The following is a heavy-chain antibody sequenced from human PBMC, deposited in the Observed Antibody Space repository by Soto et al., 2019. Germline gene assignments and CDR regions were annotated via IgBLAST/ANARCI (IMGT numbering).Heavy chain of an antibody. Sequence: PXESLKISFRTSVYRFTSYWLAWVRQMPGKGLDWMGIIFPSDSDTRYSPSFQGQVTISADRSTSTVFLQWASLKASDTAVYFCARKDKSGYFNWFDPWGQGTLVTVSS. D-gene: IGHD3-22*01. V-gene: IGHV5-51*01. CDR2: IFPSDSDT. CDR3: ARKDKSGYFNWFDP. CDR1: VYRFTSYW. J-gene: IGHJ5*02.